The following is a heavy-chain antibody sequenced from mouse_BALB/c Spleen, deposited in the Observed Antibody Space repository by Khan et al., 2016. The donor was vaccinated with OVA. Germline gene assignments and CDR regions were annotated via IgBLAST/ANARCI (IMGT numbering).Heavy chain of an antibody. V-gene: IGHV1-7*01. J-gene: IGHJ2*01. CDR3: ARRGLRLDLYY. Sequence: QVQLKQSGAELAKPGASVKMSCKASGYTFINYWILWVKQRPGQGLEWIGYINPSTGYTEYNQNFKDKATLTADKSSSTAYMQLSSLTSEDSAVYYCARRGLRLDLYYWGQGTTPTVSS. D-gene: IGHD1-1*01. CDR1: GYTFINYW. CDR2: INPSTGYT.